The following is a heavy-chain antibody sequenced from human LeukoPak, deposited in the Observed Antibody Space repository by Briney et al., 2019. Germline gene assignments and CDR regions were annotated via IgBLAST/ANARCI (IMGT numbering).Heavy chain of an antibody. V-gene: IGHV4-34*01. CDR2: INHSGST. Sequence: PSETLSLTCAVYGGSFSGYYWSWIRQPPGKGLEWIGEINHSGSTNYNPSLKSRVTISVDTSKNQFSLKLSSVTAADTAVYYCAREAPITIFGVGFDYWGQGTLVTVSS. J-gene: IGHJ4*02. CDR1: GGSFSGYY. CDR3: AREAPITIFGVGFDY. D-gene: IGHD3-3*01.